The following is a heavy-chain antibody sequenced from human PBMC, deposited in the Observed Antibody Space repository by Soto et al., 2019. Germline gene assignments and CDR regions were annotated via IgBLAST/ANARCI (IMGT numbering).Heavy chain of an antibody. CDR3: ARQASTIFGVVKDYYYYYGMDV. Sequence: GDSLNSSCKGSGYKFTSYCIGWVRQKTGKGLEWMGIIYPGDSDTRYSPSFQGQVTISADKSISTAYLQWSSLKASDTAMYYCARQASTIFGVVKDYYYYYGMDVWGQGTTVTVSS. V-gene: IGHV5-51*01. CDR2: IYPGDSDT. D-gene: IGHD3-3*01. CDR1: GYKFTSYC. J-gene: IGHJ6*02.